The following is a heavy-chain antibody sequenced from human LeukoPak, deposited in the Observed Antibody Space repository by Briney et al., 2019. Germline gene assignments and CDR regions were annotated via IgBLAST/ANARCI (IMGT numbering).Heavy chain of an antibody. Sequence: GASVKVSCKASGYTFTSYYMHWVRQAPGQGLEWMGIINPSGGSTSYAQKFQGRVTMPRDTSTSTVYMELSSLRSEDTAVYYCASSLNVGATGYWGQGTLVTVSS. J-gene: IGHJ4*02. V-gene: IGHV1-46*01. CDR1: GYTFTSYY. CDR3: ASSLNVGATGY. D-gene: IGHD1-26*01. CDR2: INPSGGST.